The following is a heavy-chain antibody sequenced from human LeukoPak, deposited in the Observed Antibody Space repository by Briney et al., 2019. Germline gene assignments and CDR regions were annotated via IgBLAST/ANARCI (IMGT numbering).Heavy chain of an antibody. CDR2: IYSGGST. V-gene: IGHV3-53*01. D-gene: IGHD5-24*01. CDR3: ARGGGDGYNHDYYYGMDV. J-gene: IGHJ6*02. Sequence: GGSLRLSCAASGFTVSSNYMSWVRQAPGKGLEWVSVIYSGGSTYYADSVRGRFTISRDNSKNTLYLQMNSLGAEDTAVYYCARGGGDGYNHDYYYGMDVWGQGTTVTVSS. CDR1: GFTVSSNY.